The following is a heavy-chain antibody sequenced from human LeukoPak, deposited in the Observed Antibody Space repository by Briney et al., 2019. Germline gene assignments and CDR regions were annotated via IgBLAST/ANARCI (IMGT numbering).Heavy chain of an antibody. CDR1: GFTISRHY. V-gene: IGHV3-53*01. J-gene: IGHJ4*02. CDR3: ARGPDVDGYIHAPFDY. Sequence: PGGSLRLSCAASGFTISRHYMSWVRQAPGKGLEWVALSYSGGSTYYADSVEGRFTISRDNSKSMLFLQMNSLRADDTAVYYCARGPDVDGYIHAPFDYWGQGALVTGSS. CDR2: SYSGGST. D-gene: IGHD5-24*01.